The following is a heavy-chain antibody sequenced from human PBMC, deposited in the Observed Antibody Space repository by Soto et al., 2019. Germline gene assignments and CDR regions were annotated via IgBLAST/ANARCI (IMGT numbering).Heavy chain of an antibody. D-gene: IGHD4-17*01. CDR2: IYYSGST. CDR3: ARDVSHDYGDCYMDV. CDR1: GGSISSYY. Sequence: QVQLQESGPGLVKPSETLSLTCTVSGGSISSYYWSWIRQPPGKGLEWIGYIYYSGSTNYNPSLKSRVTISVDTSKNQFSLKLSSVTAADTAVYYCARDVSHDYGDCYMDVWGKGTTVTVSS. V-gene: IGHV4-59*01. J-gene: IGHJ6*03.